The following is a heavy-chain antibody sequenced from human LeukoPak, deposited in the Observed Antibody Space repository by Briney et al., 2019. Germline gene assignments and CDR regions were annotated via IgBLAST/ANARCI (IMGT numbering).Heavy chain of an antibody. D-gene: IGHD1-26*01. CDR3: AAEGQWELLPYYYYGMDV. V-gene: IGHV1-58*01. CDR1: GFTFTSSA. CDR2: IVVGSGNT. Sequence: SVKVSCKASGFTFTSSAVQWVRQARGQRLEWIGWIVVGSGNTNYAQKFQERVTITRDMSTSTAYMELSSLRSEDTAVYYCAAEGQWELLPYYYYGMDVWGQGTLVTVSS. J-gene: IGHJ6*02.